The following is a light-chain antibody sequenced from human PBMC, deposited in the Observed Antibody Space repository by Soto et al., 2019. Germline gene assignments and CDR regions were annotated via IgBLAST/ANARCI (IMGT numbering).Light chain of an antibody. V-gene: IGKV3-20*01. CDR3: QHYSNSPIT. CDR1: QSVSNSY. CDR2: GAS. Sequence: EIVLTQSPGTLSLSPGERATLSRRASQSVSNSYLAWYQQTPGQPPRLLIFGASIRATGIPDRFSGSGSGTDFTLTISRLEPEDFVVYYCQHYSNSPITFGQGTRLEIK. J-gene: IGKJ5*01.